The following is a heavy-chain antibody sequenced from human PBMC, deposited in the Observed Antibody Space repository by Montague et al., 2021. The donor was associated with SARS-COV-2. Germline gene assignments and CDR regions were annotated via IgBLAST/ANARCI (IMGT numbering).Heavy chain of an antibody. D-gene: IGHD6-13*01. CDR1: EFTFSDYS. Sequence: SLRLSCAASEFTFSDYSMNWVRQAPGKGLEWVASISASSSYIYYADSLNGRFTISRDNAKNSVYLQMSSLRVEDTAVYYCVRDRTQLGGSSSWYHWGQGTLVTVSS. CDR3: VRDRTQLGGSSSWYH. V-gene: IGHV3-21*06. J-gene: IGHJ5*02. CDR2: ISASSSYI.